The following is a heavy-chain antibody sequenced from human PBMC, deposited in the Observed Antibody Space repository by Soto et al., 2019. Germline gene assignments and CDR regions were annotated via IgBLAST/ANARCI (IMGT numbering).Heavy chain of an antibody. Sequence: GGSLRLSCAASGFVFNNYAMSWVRQAPGKGLEWVATLSSGGGTTYYTDSVKGRFTISRDHSMNLLYLQMNSLRADDTAVYYWAKEGYWCDLSTAYYSRGNSFDYWRQGALVT. CDR1: GFVFNNYA. CDR3: AKEGYWCDLSTAYYSRGNSFDY. CDR2: LSSGGGTT. V-gene: IGHV3-23*01. J-gene: IGHJ4*02. D-gene: IGHD3-3*01.